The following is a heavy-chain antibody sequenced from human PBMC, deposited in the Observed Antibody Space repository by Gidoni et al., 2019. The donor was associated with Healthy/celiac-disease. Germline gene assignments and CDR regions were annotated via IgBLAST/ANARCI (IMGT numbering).Heavy chain of an antibody. D-gene: IGHD3-22*01. CDR1: GFTVSSNY. V-gene: IGHV3-53*02. Sequence: EVQLVETGGGLIQPGGSLRLSCAASGFTVSSNYMSWVRQAPGKGLEWGSVIYSGGSTYYADSVKGRFTISRDNSKNTLYLQMNSLRAEDTAVYYCARVGYDSSGCDYWGQGTLVTVSS. J-gene: IGHJ4*02. CDR2: IYSGGST. CDR3: ARVGYDSSGCDY.